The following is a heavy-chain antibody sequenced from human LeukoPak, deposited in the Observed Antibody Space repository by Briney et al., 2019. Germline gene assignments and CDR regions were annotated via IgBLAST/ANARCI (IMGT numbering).Heavy chain of an antibody. CDR1: GFTFSDYY. CDR2: ISSSSSYT. J-gene: IGHJ3*02. CDR3: AGFRVRWVAFDI. V-gene: IGHV3-11*06. Sequence: GGSLRLSCAASGFTFSDYYMSWIRQAPGKGLEWVSYISSSSSYTNYADSVKGRFTISRDNAKNSLYLQMNSLRAEDTAVYYCAGFRVRWVAFDIWGQGTMVTVSS. D-gene: IGHD6-13*01.